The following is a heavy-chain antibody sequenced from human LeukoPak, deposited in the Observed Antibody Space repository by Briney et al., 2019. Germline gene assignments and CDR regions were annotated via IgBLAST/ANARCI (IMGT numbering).Heavy chain of an antibody. V-gene: IGHV1-2*02. D-gene: IGHD6-13*01. J-gene: IGHJ6*03. Sequence: ASVKVSCKASGYTFTGYYMHWVRQAPGQGLEWMGWINPNSGGTNYAQKFQGRVTMTRDTSISTAYMELSRPRSDDTAVYYCARDFDEAAAGYYYYMDVWGKGTTVTISS. CDR2: INPNSGGT. CDR3: ARDFDEAAAGYYYYMDV. CDR1: GYTFTGYY.